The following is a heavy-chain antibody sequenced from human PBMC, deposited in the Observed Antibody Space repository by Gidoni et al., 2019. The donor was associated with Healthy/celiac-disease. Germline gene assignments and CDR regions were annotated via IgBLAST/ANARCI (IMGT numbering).Heavy chain of an antibody. CDR2: ISYDGSNK. Sequence: QVQLVESGGGVVQPGRSLRLSCAASGFTFSSDGMHWVRQAPGKGLAWVAVISYDGSNKYYADSVKGRFTISRYNSKNTLYLQMNSLRAEDTAVYYCAREQSDDFWSGPGYMDVWGKGTTVTVSS. J-gene: IGHJ6*03. CDR1: GFTFSSDG. D-gene: IGHD3-3*01. CDR3: AREQSDDFWSGPGYMDV. V-gene: IGHV3-30*03.